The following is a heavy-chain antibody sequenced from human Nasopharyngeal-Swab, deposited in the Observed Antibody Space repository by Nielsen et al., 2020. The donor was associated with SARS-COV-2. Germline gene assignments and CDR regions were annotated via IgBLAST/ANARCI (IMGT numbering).Heavy chain of an antibody. V-gene: IGHV4-30-4*01. CDR3: AREGNCSGGSCYSYFDY. J-gene: IGHJ4*02. Sequence: WIRQPPGKGLEWIGYIYYSGSTYYNPSLKSRVTISVDTSKNQFSLKLSSVTAADTAVYYCAREGNCSGGSCYSYFDYWGQGTLVTSPQ. D-gene: IGHD2-15*01. CDR2: IYYSGST.